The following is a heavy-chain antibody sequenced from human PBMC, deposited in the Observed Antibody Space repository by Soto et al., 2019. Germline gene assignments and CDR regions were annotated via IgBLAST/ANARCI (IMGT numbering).Heavy chain of an antibody. J-gene: IGHJ4*01. CDR3: ARRCARFNY. CDR2: IDGSGTTK. V-gene: IGHV3-48*03. CDR1: GFTFNDFE. Sequence: EVQLLESGGGLVQPGGSLRLSCGVSGFTFNDFEMNWVRQAPGKGLEWLAYIDGSGTTKKYADSVRGRFTISRDNPTNALLLQMGSLSATATAIYYGARRCARFNYWGHGTLVSVSS.